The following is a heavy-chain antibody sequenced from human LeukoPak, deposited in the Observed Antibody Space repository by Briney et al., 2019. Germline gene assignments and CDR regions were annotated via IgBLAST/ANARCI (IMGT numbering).Heavy chain of an antibody. J-gene: IGHJ4*02. CDR2: ISWNSGSI. D-gene: IGHD3-22*01. Sequence: PGRSLRLSCAASGFTFDDYAMHWVRPAPGKGLEWVSGISWNSGSIGYADSVKGRFTISRDNAKNSLYLQMNSLRAEDTALYYRAKDIGRINYYDSRGHFVYWGQGTLVTVSS. CDR1: GFTFDDYA. V-gene: IGHV3-9*01. CDR3: AKDIGRINYYDSRGHFVY.